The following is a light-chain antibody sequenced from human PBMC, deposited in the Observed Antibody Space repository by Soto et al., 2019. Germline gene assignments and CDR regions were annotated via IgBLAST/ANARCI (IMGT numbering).Light chain of an antibody. CDR2: GNS. V-gene: IGLV1-40*01. J-gene: IGLJ1*01. CDR3: QSYDSRLSNYV. Sequence: QSVLTQAPSVSGAPGQRVTISCTGSSSNIGAGYDVHWYQQLPGTAPKLLIFGNSNRPSGVPDRFSGSKSGTSASLAITGLQAEDEADYYCQSYDSRLSNYVFGTGTKVTVL. CDR1: SSNIGAGYD.